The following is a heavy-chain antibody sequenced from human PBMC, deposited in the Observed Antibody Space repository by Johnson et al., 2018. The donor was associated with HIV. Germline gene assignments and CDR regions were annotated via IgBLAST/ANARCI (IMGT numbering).Heavy chain of an antibody. J-gene: IGHJ3*02. D-gene: IGHD3-10*01. V-gene: IGHV3-30*04. Sequence: QVQLMESGGGVVQPGRSLRLSCAASGFTFSSYALHWVRQAPGKGLEWVAVISYDGNNKYCADSVKGRFTISRDNSKNTLYLQMNSLRAEDTAVYYCARDPRGVIVAPSDAFDIWGQGTMVTVSS. CDR2: ISYDGNNK. CDR3: ARDPRGVIVAPSDAFDI. CDR1: GFTFSSYA.